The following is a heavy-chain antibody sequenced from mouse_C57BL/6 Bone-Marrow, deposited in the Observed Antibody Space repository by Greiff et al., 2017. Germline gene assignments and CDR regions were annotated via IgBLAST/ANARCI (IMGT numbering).Heavy chain of an antibody. CDR3: ARVTGYYAMDY. Sequence: QVQLQQPGAELVKPGASVKMSCKASGYTFTSYWITWVKQRPGQGLEWIGDIYPGSGSTNYNEKFKSKATLTVDTSSSTAYMQRSSLTSADYAVYYCARVTGYYAMDYWGQGTSVTVSS. CDR2: IYPGSGST. D-gene: IGHD4-1*01. J-gene: IGHJ4*01. CDR1: GYTFTSYW. V-gene: IGHV1-55*01.